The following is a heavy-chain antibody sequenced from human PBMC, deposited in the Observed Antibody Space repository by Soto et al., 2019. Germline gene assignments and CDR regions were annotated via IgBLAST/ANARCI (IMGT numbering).Heavy chain of an antibody. Sequence: PSETLSLTWTVSGGSISSGGYYWNWIRQHPGKGLEWIGYIYYSGNTDYNPSLKSRVSISLDTSKNQFSLKLTSVTAADTAVYYCASSLGSYYYMDVWGRGTTVTVSS. V-gene: IGHV4-31*02. CDR3: ASSLGSYYYMDV. J-gene: IGHJ6*03. CDR2: IYYSGNT. CDR1: GGSISSGGYY. D-gene: IGHD7-27*01.